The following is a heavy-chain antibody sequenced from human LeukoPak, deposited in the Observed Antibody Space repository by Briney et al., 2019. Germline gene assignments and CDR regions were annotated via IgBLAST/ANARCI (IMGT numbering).Heavy chain of an antibody. D-gene: IGHD2-15*01. CDR3: AKQLGYCSDGSCYFPY. V-gene: IGHV3-23*01. CDR2: ISNNGGYT. Sequence: GGSLRLSCAASGFTFSSFAMSWVGQAPGKGLEWVSAISNNGGYTYYADSVQGQFTISRDNSKSTLCLQMNSLRAEDTAVYYCAKQLGYCSDGSCYFPYWGQGTRVTVSS. J-gene: IGHJ4*02. CDR1: GFTFSSFA.